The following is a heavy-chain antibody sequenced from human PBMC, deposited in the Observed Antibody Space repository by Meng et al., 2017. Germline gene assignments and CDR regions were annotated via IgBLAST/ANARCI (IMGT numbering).Heavy chain of an antibody. Sequence: SVKVSCKASGGTFSSYAISWVRQAPGQGREWMGGIIPIFGTANYAQKFQGRVTITTDESTSTAYMELSSLRSEDTAVYYCARGYYYDSSGYLLFDYWGQGTLVTVSS. CDR2: IIPIFGTA. CDR1: GGTFSSYA. CDR3: ARGYYYDSSGYLLFDY. V-gene: IGHV1-69*05. J-gene: IGHJ4*02. D-gene: IGHD3-22*01.